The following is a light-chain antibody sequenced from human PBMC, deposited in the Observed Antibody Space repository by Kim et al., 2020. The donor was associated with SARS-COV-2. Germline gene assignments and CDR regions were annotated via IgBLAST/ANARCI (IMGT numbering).Light chain of an antibody. CDR3: QQYNTFSHT. CDR1: QSISNY. CDR2: KAS. V-gene: IGKV1-5*03. J-gene: IGKJ2*01. Sequence: DIQMTQSPSTLSASVGDRVTITCRASQSISNYLAWYQQKPGKVPKLLIYKASSLQSGVPSRFSGSGSGTDFTLTISSLQPDDCATYYCQQYNTFSHTFGQGTKLEI.